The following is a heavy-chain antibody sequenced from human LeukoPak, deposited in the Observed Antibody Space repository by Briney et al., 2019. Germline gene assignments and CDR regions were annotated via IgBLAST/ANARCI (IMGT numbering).Heavy chain of an antibody. Sequence: PGGSLRLAREASGFTFRTHSMNWVRQAPGRGLEWVSSITKSSTYVYYADSVKGRFTISRDNANNSLFLQMNKLGVDDTGVYYCARGSGVHVWGQGTLVIVSS. CDR3: ARGSGVHV. V-gene: IGHV3-21*04. D-gene: IGHD3-10*01. J-gene: IGHJ4*02. CDR1: GFTFRTHS. CDR2: ITKSSTYV.